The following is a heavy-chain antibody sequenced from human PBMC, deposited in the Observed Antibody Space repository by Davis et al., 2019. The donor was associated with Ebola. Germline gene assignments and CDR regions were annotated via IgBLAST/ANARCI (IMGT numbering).Heavy chain of an antibody. J-gene: IGHJ4*02. D-gene: IGHD3-16*01. Sequence: GGSLRLSCAASGFTFSSYWMSWVRQAPGKGLEWVSSISSSSSYIYYADSVKGRFTISRDNAKNSLYLQMNSLRAEDTALYYCAKDISVEIWHLGEFDYWGQGTLVTVSS. CDR3: AKDISVEIWHLGEFDY. V-gene: IGHV3-21*04. CDR1: GFTFSSYW. CDR2: ISSSSSYI.